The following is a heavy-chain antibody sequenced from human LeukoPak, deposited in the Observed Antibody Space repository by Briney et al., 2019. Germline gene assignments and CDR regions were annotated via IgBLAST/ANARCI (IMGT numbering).Heavy chain of an antibody. D-gene: IGHD5-18*01. CDR2: INPSGGST. CDR1: GYTFTSYY. Sequence: ASVKVSCKASGYTFTSYYMHWVRQAPGQGLEWMGIINPSGGSTSYAQKFQGRVTMTRDMSTSTVYMELSSLGSEDTAVYYCARAHREGDPARSWIQLWFDYWGQGTLVTVSS. CDR3: ARAHREGDPARSWIQLWFDY. V-gene: IGHV1-46*01. J-gene: IGHJ4*02.